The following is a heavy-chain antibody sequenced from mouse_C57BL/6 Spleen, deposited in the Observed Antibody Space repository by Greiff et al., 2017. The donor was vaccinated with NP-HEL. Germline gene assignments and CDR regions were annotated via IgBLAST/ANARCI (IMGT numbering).Heavy chain of an antibody. Sequence: VQLQQPGAELVKPGASVKLSCKASGYTFTSYWMHWVKQRPGRGLEWIGRIVPNSGGTKYNEKFKSKATLTVDKPSSTAYMQLSSLTSEDSAVYYGARSTVVAADYAMDYWGQGTSVTVSS. V-gene: IGHV1-72*01. J-gene: IGHJ4*01. CDR1: GYTFTSYW. CDR3: ARSTVVAADYAMDY. CDR2: IVPNSGGT. D-gene: IGHD1-1*01.